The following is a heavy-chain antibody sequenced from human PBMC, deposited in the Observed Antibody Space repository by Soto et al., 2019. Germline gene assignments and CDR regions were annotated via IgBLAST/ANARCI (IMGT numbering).Heavy chain of an antibody. D-gene: IGHD6-13*01. CDR1: GGTFSSYR. J-gene: IGHJ4*02. Sequence: SVKVSCKASGGTFSSYRINWVRQAPGQGLEWVGGIVPIYRTADYAQRFQGRVTITADESARTSYMELRGLKSQDTAVYYCVRDSGAKLSSSWGQGTLVTVSS. V-gene: IGHV1-69*13. CDR3: VRDSGAKLSSS. CDR2: IVPIYRTA.